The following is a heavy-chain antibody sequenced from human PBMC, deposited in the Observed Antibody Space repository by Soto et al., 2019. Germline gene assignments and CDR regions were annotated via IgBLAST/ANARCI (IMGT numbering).Heavy chain of an antibody. J-gene: IGHJ4*02. CDR2: ISYDGSNK. V-gene: IGHV3-30-3*01. CDR1: GFTFKNCA. CDR3: ARSIAARRYFDY. Sequence: PGGSLRLSCAASGFTFKNCAMSWVRQAPGKGLQWVSAISYDGSNKYYADSVKGRFTISRDNSKNTLYLQMNSLRAEDTAVYYCARSIAARRYFDYWGQGTLVTVSS. D-gene: IGHD6-6*01.